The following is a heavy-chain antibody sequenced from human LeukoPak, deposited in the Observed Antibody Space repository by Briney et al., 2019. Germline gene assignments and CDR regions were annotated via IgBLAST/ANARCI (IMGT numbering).Heavy chain of an antibody. CDR2: INHSGYT. J-gene: IGHJ4*02. D-gene: IGHD3-22*01. CDR1: GVSFDDYY. Sequence: SETLSLTCAVSGVSFDDYYWAWVRQTPGKGLEWIGEINHSGYTNDSPSLKSRVTLSIDTSRKQFSLNLKSVTVADAGFYYCTRGRGQPDYDSSGYFDYWGQGSLVTVSS. V-gene: IGHV4-34*01. CDR3: TRGRGQPDYDSSGYFDY.